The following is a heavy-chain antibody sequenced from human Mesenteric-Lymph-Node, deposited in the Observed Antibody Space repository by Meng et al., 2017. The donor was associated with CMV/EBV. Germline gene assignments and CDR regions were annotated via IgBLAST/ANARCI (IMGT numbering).Heavy chain of an antibody. Sequence: GGSLRLSCAASGFTFSSYAMHWVRQAPGKGLEWVAVISYDGSNKYYADSVKGRFTISRDNSKNTLYLQMNSLRAEDTAVYYCARGATPGIAAEFDYWGQGTLVTVSS. CDR1: GFTFSSYA. V-gene: IGHV3-30*04. J-gene: IGHJ4*02. CDR2: ISYDGSNK. CDR3: ARGATPGIAAEFDY. D-gene: IGHD6-13*01.